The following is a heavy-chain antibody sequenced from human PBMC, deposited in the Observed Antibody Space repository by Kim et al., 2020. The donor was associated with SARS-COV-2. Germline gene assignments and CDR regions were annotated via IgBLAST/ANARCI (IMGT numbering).Heavy chain of an antibody. J-gene: IGHJ4*02. CDR1: GFTFSNAW. D-gene: IGHD1-26*01. Sequence: GGSLRLSCAASGFTFSNAWMSWVRQAPGKGLEWVGRIKSKTDGGTTDYAAPVKGRFTISRDDSKNTLYLQMNSLKTEDTAVYYCTTASGSYYAEIKNYWGQGTLVTVSS. CDR2: IKSKTDGGTT. V-gene: IGHV3-15*01. CDR3: TTASGSYYAEIKNY.